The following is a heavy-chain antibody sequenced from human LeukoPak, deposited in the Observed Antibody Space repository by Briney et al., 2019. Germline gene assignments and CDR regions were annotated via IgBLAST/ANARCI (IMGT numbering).Heavy chain of an antibody. D-gene: IGHD4-23*01. V-gene: IGHV3-23*01. CDR1: GFTFSSYA. CDR3: AKDLSTTVVPYYYYGMDV. J-gene: IGHJ6*02. CDR2: ISGSGGST. Sequence: GGSLRLSCAASGFTFSSYAMSWVRQAPGKGLEWVSAISGSGGSTYYADSVKGRFTISRDNSKNTLYLQMNSLRAEDTAVYYCAKDLSTTVVPYYYYGMDVWGQGTTVTVSS.